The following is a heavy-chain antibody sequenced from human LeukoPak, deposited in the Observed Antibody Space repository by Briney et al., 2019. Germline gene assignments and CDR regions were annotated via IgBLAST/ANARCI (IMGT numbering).Heavy chain of an antibody. CDR1: GFTFSSYS. J-gene: IGHJ4*02. Sequence: GGPLRLSCAASGFTFSSYSMNWVRQAPGKGLEWVSSISSTSSYINYADSVKGRFTISRDNAKNSLYLQMNSLRAEDTAVYYCARGGVGYSGFSDHWGQGTLVTVSS. V-gene: IGHV3-21*01. CDR2: ISSTSSYI. CDR3: ARGGVGYSGFSDH. D-gene: IGHD5-12*01.